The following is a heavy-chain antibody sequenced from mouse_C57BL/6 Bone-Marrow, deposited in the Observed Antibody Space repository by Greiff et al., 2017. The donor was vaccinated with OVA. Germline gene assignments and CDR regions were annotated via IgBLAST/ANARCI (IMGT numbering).Heavy chain of an antibody. CDR1: GFTFSDYG. J-gene: IGHJ3*01. CDR2: ISSGSSTI. CDR3: ARGGLRRKAWFAY. D-gene: IGHD2-4*01. V-gene: IGHV5-17*01. Sequence: VESGGGLVKPGGSLKLSCAASGFTFSDYGMHWVRQAPEKGLEWVAYISSGSSTIYYADTVKGRFTLSRDNAKNTLFLQMTSLRAEDTAMYYCARGGLRRKAWFAYWGQGTLVTVSA.